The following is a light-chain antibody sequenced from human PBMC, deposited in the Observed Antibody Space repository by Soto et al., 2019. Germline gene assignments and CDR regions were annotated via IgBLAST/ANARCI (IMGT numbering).Light chain of an antibody. V-gene: IGKV4-1*01. CDR2: WAS. Sequence: DIVMTQSPDSLAVSLGERATINCKSSQSVLYSSKNKNYLAWYQQKPGQPPKLLIYWASTRESGVPDRFTGSGSGTDFPRTISSLQAEDVAVYYCQQYYGTPRPFGQGTKVEIK. CDR1: QSVLYSSKNKNY. CDR3: QQYYGTPRP. J-gene: IGKJ1*01.